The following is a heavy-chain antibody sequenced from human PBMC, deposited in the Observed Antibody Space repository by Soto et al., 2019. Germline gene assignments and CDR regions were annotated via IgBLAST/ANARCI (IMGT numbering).Heavy chain of an antibody. CDR2: INWNSGSI. J-gene: IGHJ1*01. CDR3: VKDESINWYSGHFRH. Sequence: GGSLRLSCSASGFTFDDYAMPWVRQVPGKGLEWVSGINWNSGSIGYGDSVKGRFAISRDNAKNSLHLQMNSLSAEDTAFYYCVKDESINWYSGHFRHWGQGTLVTVSS. V-gene: IGHV3-9*01. CDR1: GFTFDDYA. D-gene: IGHD6-13*01.